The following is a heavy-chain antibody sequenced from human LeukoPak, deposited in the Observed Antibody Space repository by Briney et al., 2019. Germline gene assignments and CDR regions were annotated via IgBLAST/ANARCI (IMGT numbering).Heavy chain of an antibody. CDR3: ARTIYYYESTSYFSDAFDD. V-gene: IGHV3-21*01. CDR2: ISPTSAYI. D-gene: IGHD3-22*01. CDR1: GFTLSGHS. Sequence: GGSLRLSCAATGFTLSGHSMNWVRQAPGKGLDWVSSISPTSAYIYYQDSVKGRFTISRDDAKNSLYLEMDSLRAEDTAVYYCARTIYYYESTSYFSDAFDDWGQGTMVTVSS. J-gene: IGHJ3*01.